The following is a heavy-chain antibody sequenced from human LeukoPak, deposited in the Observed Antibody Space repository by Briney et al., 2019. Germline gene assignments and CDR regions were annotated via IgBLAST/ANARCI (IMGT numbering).Heavy chain of an antibody. CDR2: IYYSGST. CDR1: GGPISSYY. Sequence: PSETLSLTCTVSGGPISSYYWSWIRQPPGKGLEWIGYIYYSGSTNYNPSLKSRVTISVDTSKNQFSLKLSSVTAADTAVYYCARVSWNWFDPWGQGTLVTVSS. V-gene: IGHV4-59*12. CDR3: ARVSWNWFDP. J-gene: IGHJ5*02.